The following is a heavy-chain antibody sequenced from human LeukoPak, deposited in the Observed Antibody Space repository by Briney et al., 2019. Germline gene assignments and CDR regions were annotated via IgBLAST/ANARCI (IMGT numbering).Heavy chain of an antibody. J-gene: IGHJ6*02. CDR2: IDYSGST. CDR1: GGSISSYY. V-gene: IGHV4-59*01. Sequence: SETLSLTCNVSGGSISSYYWSWIRQPPGKGLEWIGYIDYSGSTNYNPSLKSRVTISVDTSKNQFSLKLSSVTAADTAVYYCARDSSSSRYYNYGMDVWGQGTTITVSS. CDR3: ARDSSSSRYYNYGMDV. D-gene: IGHD6-6*01.